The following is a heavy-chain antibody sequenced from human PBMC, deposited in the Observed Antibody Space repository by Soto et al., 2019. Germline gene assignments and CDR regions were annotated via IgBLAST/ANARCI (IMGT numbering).Heavy chain of an antibody. J-gene: IGHJ3*02. V-gene: IGHV3-33*01. CDR2: IWYDGSNK. CDR3: ARERRVWAVVPAAMQLGDDAFDI. Sequence: QVQLVESGGGVVQPGRSLRLSCAASGFTFSSYGMHWVRQAPGKGLEWVAVIWYDGSNKYYADSVKGRFTISRDNSKNTLYVQMNSLRAEDTAEYYCARERRVWAVVPAAMQLGDDAFDIWGQGTMVTVSS. D-gene: IGHD2-2*01. CDR1: GFTFSSYG.